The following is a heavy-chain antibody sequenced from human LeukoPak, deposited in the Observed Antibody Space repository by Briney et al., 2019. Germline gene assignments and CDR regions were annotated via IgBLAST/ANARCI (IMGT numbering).Heavy chain of an antibody. CDR2: IKQDGSEK. CDR1: GFTFSSYW. CDR3: ARQGMPAIEGYGSGSYYRLPKRPNWFDP. D-gene: IGHD3-10*01. V-gene: IGHV3-7*01. Sequence: GGSLRLSCAASGFTFSSYWMSWVRQAPGKGLEWVANIKQDGSEKYYVDSVKGRFTISRDNAKNSLYLQMNSLRAEDTAVYYCARQGMPAIEGYGSGSYYRLPKRPNWFDPWGQGTLVTVSS. J-gene: IGHJ5*02.